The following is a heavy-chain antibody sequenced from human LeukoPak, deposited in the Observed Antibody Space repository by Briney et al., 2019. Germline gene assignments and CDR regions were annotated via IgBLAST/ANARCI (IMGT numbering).Heavy chain of an antibody. Sequence: SETLSLTCTVSGGSISSGGYYWSWIRQHPGKGLEWIGYIYYSGSTYYNPSLKSRVTISVDTSKNQFSLKLGSVTAADTAVYYCARQALNVWFDPWGQGTLVTVSS. CDR1: GGSISSGGYY. V-gene: IGHV4-31*03. CDR3: ARQALNVWFDP. J-gene: IGHJ5*02. CDR2: IYYSGST.